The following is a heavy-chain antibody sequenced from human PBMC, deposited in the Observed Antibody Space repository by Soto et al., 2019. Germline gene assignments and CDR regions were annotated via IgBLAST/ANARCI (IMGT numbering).Heavy chain of an antibody. CDR2: IYSTGNT. D-gene: IGHD6-13*01. CDR1: GDSIRSSSY. CDR3: RRSSRYSTDV. J-gene: IGHJ6*02. Sequence: QLQLQESGPGLVKPSETLSLTCTVSGDSIRSSSYWGWIRQPPGKGLEWIGRIYSTGNTYYNPSLNSQVTLSVDTSKNQFSLNVISVTAADTAVYYCRRSSRYSTDVWGQGTTVTVSS. V-gene: IGHV4-39*01.